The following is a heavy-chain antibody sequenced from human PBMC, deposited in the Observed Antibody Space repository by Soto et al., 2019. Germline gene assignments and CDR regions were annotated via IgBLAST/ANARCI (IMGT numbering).Heavy chain of an antibody. Sequence: QVQLVQSGAEVKKPGASVKVSCKASGYTFTSYAMHWVRQAPGQRLEWMGWINAGNGNTKYSQKFQGRVTITRDTSASTAYTELSSLRSEDTAVYYCARGVSGWYSALSDYWGQGTLVTVSS. J-gene: IGHJ4*02. CDR3: ARGVSGWYSALSDY. CDR2: INAGNGNT. D-gene: IGHD6-13*01. V-gene: IGHV1-3*01. CDR1: GYTFTSYA.